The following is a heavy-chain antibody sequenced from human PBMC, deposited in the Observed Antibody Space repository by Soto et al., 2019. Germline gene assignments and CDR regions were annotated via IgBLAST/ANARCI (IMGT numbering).Heavy chain of an antibody. CDR2: IWYDGSNK. CDR3: AKKVNSGPGSQYFDY. V-gene: IGHV3-33*06. CDR1: GFTFSSYG. J-gene: IGHJ4*03. Sequence: GGSLRLSCAASGFTFSSYGMHWVRQAPGKGLEWVAVIWYDGSNKYYADSVKGRFTISRDNSKNTLFLQMNSLRAEDTAIYYCAKKVNSGPGSQYFDYWGQGTTVTVSS. D-gene: IGHD3-10*01.